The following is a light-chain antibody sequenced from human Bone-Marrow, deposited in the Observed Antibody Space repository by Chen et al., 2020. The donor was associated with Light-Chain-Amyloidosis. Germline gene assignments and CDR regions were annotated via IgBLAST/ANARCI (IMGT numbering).Light chain of an antibody. J-gene: IGLJ2*01. CDR1: DLPTKY. Sequence: SYELTQPPSVSVSPGQTARITCSGDDLPTKYAYWHQQKPGQAPVLVIHRDTERPSGISERFSGSNSGTTATLTISGVQAEDEADYHCQSADSSGTYEVIFGGGTKLTVL. CDR2: RDT. V-gene: IGLV3-25*03. CDR3: QSADSSGTYEVI.